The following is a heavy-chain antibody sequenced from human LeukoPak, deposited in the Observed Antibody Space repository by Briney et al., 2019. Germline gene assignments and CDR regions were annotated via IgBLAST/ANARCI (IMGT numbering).Heavy chain of an antibody. D-gene: IGHD4-17*01. CDR2: IWYDGSNK. CDR3: ARDRRGDYLDC. Sequence: PGGSLRLSCAASGFTFSSYGMHWVRQAPGKGLEWVAVIWYDGSNKYYADSVKGRFTISRDNSKNTLYLQMNSLRAEDTAVYYCARDRRGDYLDCWGQGTLVTVSS. J-gene: IGHJ4*02. CDR1: GFTFSSYG. V-gene: IGHV3-33*01.